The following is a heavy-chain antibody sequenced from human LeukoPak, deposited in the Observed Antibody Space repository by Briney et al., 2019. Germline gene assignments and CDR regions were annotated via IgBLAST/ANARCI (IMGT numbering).Heavy chain of an antibody. Sequence: SETLSLTCTVSGGSIRSSYYYWGWIRQPPGKGLEWIGSIYDSGSTYYNPSLKSRVTISVDTSKNQFSLKLSSVTAADTAVYYCARGGSPVGATPFSYYYYYGMDVWGQGTTVTVS. V-gene: IGHV4-39*07. CDR1: GGSIRSSYYY. CDR2: IYDSGST. CDR3: ARGGSPVGATPFSYYYYYGMDV. D-gene: IGHD1-26*01. J-gene: IGHJ6*02.